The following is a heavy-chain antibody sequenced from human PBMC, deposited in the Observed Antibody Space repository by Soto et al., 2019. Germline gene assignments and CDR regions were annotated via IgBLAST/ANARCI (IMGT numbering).Heavy chain of an antibody. Sequence: PTLVNPTETLTLTCTFSGFSLTSPGMCVSWIRQSPGKALEWLALIERDDDDKYYSTSLKTRLTISKDTRKNQVVLTMANMEPADTATYYCARSIRGPRRFNGMDVWGQGTTVTVYS. D-gene: IGHD1-20*01. CDR2: IERDDDDK. V-gene: IGHV2-70*13. CDR3: ARSIRGPRRFNGMDV. J-gene: IGHJ6*02. CDR1: GFSLTSPGMC.